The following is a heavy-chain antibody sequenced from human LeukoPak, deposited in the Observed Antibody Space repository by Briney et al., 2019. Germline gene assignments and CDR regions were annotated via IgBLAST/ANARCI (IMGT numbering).Heavy chain of an antibody. CDR1: GYTFTGYY. CDR2: INPNSGGT. D-gene: IGHD5-24*01. CDR3: AREFRSVEMATIGFDY. J-gene: IGHJ4*02. Sequence: GASVKVSCKASGYTFTGYYMHWVRQAPGQGLEWMGWINPNSGGTNYAQKFQGRVTMTRDTSIGTAYMELSRLRFDDTAVYYCAREFRSVEMATIGFDYWGQGTLVTVSS. V-gene: IGHV1-2*02.